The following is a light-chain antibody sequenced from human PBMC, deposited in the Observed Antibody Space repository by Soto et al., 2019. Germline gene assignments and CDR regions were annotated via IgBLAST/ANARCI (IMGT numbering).Light chain of an antibody. Sequence: HXVLTQPPSVSAAPGQKVTISCSGTISNIGNNYVSWYQQLPGAAPTLLIYESNRRPTGIPDRFSGSKSATSATLDITGLQTGDEADYYCASWDHSLSGYVFGSGTMVTVL. J-gene: IGLJ1*01. CDR2: ESN. CDR3: ASWDHSLSGYV. V-gene: IGLV1-51*02. CDR1: ISNIGNNY.